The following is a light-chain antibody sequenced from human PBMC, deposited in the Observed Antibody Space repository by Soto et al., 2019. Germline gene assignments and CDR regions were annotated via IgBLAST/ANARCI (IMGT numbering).Light chain of an antibody. CDR1: PSFIGSN. CDR3: QQYGSSPFIT. CDR2: GAS. V-gene: IGKV3-20*01. Sequence: GVTQSPGTLSLSPGERATLSCRASPSFIGSNLAWYQQKPGQAPRLVIYGASSRATGIPDRFSGSGSGTDFTLTISRLEPEDFAVYYCQQYGSSPFITFGQGTRLEIK. J-gene: IGKJ5*01.